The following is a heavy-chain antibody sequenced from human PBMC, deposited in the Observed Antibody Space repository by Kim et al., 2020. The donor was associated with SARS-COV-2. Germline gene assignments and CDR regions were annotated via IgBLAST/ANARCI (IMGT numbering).Heavy chain of an antibody. D-gene: IGHD6-13*01. CDR2: ISYDGSNK. CDR1: GFTFSSYA. CDR3: AGSSWPYNWVDP. V-gene: IGHV3-30*04. J-gene: IGHJ5*02. Sequence: GGSLRLSCAASGFTFSSYAMHWVRQAPGKGLEWVAVISYDGSNKYYADSVKGRFTISRDNSKNTLYLQMNSLRAEDTAVYYCAGSSWPYNWVDPWCQGT.